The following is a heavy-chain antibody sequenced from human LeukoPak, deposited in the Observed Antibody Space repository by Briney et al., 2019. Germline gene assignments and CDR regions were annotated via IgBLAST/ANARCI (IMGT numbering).Heavy chain of an antibody. CDR1: GGTFSSYA. D-gene: IGHD1-7*01. V-gene: IGHV1-69*05. J-gene: IGHJ6*03. CDR2: IIPIFGTA. CDR3: ARSALTGTTSVYYYYYMDV. Sequence: SVKVSCKASGGTFSSYAISWVRQAPGQGLEGMGGIIPIFGTANYAQKFQGRVTITTDESTSTAYMELSSLRSEDTAVYYCARSALTGTTSVYYYYYMDVWGKGTTVTVSS.